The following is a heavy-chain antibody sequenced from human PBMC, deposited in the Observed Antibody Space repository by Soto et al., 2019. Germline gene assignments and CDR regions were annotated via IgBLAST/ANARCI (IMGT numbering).Heavy chain of an antibody. CDR1: GGSFSGYY. CDR3: ARGFGWHYYYYYGMDV. D-gene: IGHD3-10*01. CDR2: INHSGST. J-gene: IGHJ6*02. V-gene: IGHV4-34*01. Sequence: SETLSLTCAVYGGSFSGYYWSWIRQPPGKGLEWIGEINHSGSTNYNPSLKSRVTISVDTSKNQFSLKLSSVTAADTAVYYCARGFGWHYYYYYGMDVWGQGTTVTVSS.